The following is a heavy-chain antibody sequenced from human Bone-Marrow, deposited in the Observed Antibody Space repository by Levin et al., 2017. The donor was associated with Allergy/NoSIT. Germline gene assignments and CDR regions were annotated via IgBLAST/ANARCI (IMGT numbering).Heavy chain of an antibody. J-gene: IGHJ3*02. Sequence: SETLSLTCTVSGGSISSYYWSWIRQPPGKGLEWIGYIYYSGSTNYNPSLKSRVTISVDTSKNQFSLKLSSVTAADTAVYYCASGTDSAFDSWGQGTMVTVSS. D-gene: IGHD6-13*01. V-gene: IGHV4-59*01. CDR3: ASGTDSAFDS. CDR2: IYYSGST. CDR1: GGSISSYY.